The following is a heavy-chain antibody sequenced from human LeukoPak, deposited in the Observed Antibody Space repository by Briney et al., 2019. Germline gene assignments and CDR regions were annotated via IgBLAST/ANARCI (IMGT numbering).Heavy chain of an antibody. CDR2: IYATGST. V-gene: IGHV4-4*07. CDR1: GDSISNNH. CDR3: ASEGTVARGLDY. D-gene: IGHD5-12*01. J-gene: IGHJ4*02. Sequence: PSETLSLTCTVSGDSISNNHWSWLRQPPGKGLEWIGRIYATGSTNYNPSLKSRVTMSVDTSKHHFSLKLSSVTAADTAIYYCASEGTVARGLDYWGQGTLVTVSS.